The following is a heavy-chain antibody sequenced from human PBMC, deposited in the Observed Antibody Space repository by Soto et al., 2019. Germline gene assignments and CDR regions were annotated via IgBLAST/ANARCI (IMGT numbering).Heavy chain of an antibody. J-gene: IGHJ3*02. CDR1: GGTFSSYA. CDR3: ARNEMATITVDAFDI. Sequence: ASVKVSCKASGGTFSSYAISWVRQAPGQGLEWMGGIIPIFGTANYAQKLEGRVTITADESTSTAYMELSSLRSEDTAVYYCARNEMATITVDAFDIWGQGTMVTVSS. D-gene: IGHD5-12*01. CDR2: IIPIFGTA. V-gene: IGHV1-69*13.